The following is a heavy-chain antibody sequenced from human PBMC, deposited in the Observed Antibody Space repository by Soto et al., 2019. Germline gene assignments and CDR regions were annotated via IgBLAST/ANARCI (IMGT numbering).Heavy chain of an antibody. D-gene: IGHD3-9*01. V-gene: IGHV3-33*01. CDR3: AREITYYDILTGYYPLDY. CDR1: GFTFSSYG. Sequence: ESGGGVVQPGRSLRLSCAASGFTFSSYGMHWVRQAPGKGLEWVAVIWYDGSNKYYADSVKGRFTISRDNSKNTLYLQMNSLRAEDTAVYYCAREITYYDILTGYYPLDYWGQGTLVTVSS. CDR2: IWYDGSNK. J-gene: IGHJ4*02.